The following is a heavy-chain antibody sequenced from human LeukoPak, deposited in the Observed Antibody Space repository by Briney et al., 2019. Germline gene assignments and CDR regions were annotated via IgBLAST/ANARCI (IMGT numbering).Heavy chain of an antibody. J-gene: IGHJ4*02. D-gene: IGHD1-26*01. Sequence: GGSLRLSCAASGFTVNSNYMNWVRQAPGKGLEWVSVIYSGGSTYYADSVKGRFTIPRDNSKNTLYLQMNSLRAEDTAVYYCARGGPSGIFFDYWGQGTLVTVSS. V-gene: IGHV3-53*01. CDR3: ARGGPSGIFFDY. CDR1: GFTVNSNY. CDR2: IYSGGST.